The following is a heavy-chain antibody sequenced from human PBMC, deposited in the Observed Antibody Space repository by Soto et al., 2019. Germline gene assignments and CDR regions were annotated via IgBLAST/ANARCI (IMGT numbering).Heavy chain of an antibody. CDR1: GVCIMIGDYV. CDR2: IYYSGST. Sequence: PSWTXSLTCALCGVCIMIGDYVGSWIRQPPGKGLEWIGHIYYSGSTYYNPSLKSRVTMSVDTSKNHFSLKLSSVTAADTAVYYCARGPEHCGGASCVNWFDTWGQGTLVTVSS. J-gene: IGHJ5*02. D-gene: IGHD2-15*01. V-gene: IGHV4-30-4*01. CDR3: ARGPEHCGGASCVNWFDT.